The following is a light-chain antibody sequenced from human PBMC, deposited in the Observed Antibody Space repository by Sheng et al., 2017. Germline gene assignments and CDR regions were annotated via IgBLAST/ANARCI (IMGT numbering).Light chain of an antibody. CDR2: KDT. CDR3: QSADSSGTWV. CDR1: TLPKQY. Sequence: SYELTQPPSVSVSPGETARIICSGDTLPKQYAYWYQQKPGQAPVLLIFKDTERPSGIPERFSASSSGTTVTLTISGVQAEDEADYYCQSADSSGTWVFGGGTKVDRP. V-gene: IGLV3-25*03. J-gene: IGLJ3*02.